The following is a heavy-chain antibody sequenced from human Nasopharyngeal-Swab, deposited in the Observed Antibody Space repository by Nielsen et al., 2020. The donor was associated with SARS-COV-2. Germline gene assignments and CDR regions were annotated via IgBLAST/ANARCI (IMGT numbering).Heavy chain of an antibody. V-gene: IGHV3-48*01. Sequence: VRQAPRQGLEWVSYISSSSSTIYYADSVKGRFTISRDNAKNSLYLQMNSLRAEDTAVYYCARDGIYCTNGECYNPYYYYMDVWGKGTTVTVSS. CDR2: ISSSSSTI. D-gene: IGHD2-8*01. CDR3: ARDGIYCTNGECYNPYYYYMDV. J-gene: IGHJ6*03.